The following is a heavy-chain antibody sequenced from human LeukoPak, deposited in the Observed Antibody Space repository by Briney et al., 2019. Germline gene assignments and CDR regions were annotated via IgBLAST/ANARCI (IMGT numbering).Heavy chain of an antibody. CDR1: GFTFSSYG. CDR3: AKGRDGYNYWGFDY. CDR2: ISGSGGST. J-gene: IGHJ4*02. Sequence: GGSLRLSCAASGFTFSSYGMSWVRQAPGKGLEWVSAISGSGGSTYYADSVKGRFTISRDNSKNTLYLQMNSLRAEDTAVYYCAKGRDGYNYWGFDYWGQGTLVTVSS. V-gene: IGHV3-23*01. D-gene: IGHD5-24*01.